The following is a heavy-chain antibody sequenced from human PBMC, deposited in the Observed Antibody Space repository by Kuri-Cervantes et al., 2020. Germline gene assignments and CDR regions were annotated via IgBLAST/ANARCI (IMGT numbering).Heavy chain of an antibody. D-gene: IGHD5-18*01. V-gene: IGHV1-2*06. J-gene: IGHJ5*02. Sequence: ASVKVSCKASGYTFASYGFSWVRQAPGHGLEWMGRINPKSGDTKYAQNFQGRVTMTRDTSISTAYMMVGRLRSDDTAVYYCATLYTYGLPDYLDPWGQGTLVTVSS. CDR2: INPKSGDT. CDR1: GYTFASYG. CDR3: ATLYTYGLPDYLDP.